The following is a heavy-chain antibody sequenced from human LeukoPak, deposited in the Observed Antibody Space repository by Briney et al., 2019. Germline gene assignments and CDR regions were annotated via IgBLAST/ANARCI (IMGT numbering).Heavy chain of an antibody. CDR2: IKNDGSIT. D-gene: IGHD3-3*01. J-gene: IGHJ4*02. V-gene: IGHV3-74*01. CDR3: ARADYDFWSGLSI. Sequence: GGSLRLSCAASGFTFSSYWMHWVRQAPGKGLVWVSHIKNDGSITSYADFVKGRFTISRDNAKNTLYLQMNSLRAEDTAVYYCARADYDFWSGLSIWGQGTLVTVSS. CDR1: GFTFSSYW.